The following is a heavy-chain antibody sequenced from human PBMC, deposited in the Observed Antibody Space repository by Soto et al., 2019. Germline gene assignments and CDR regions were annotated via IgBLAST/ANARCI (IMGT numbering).Heavy chain of an antibody. CDR2: ISAYNRNT. Sequence: QVQLVQSGAEVKKPGASVKVSCKASGYTFTSYGISWVRQAPGQGLEWMGWISAYNRNTNYAQRPQGRVTMTTDTSTITAYMELSSLRSDDTAVYYCARVIAAAADFDYWGQGTLVTVSS. CDR1: GYTFTSYG. D-gene: IGHD6-13*01. CDR3: ARVIAAAADFDY. J-gene: IGHJ4*02. V-gene: IGHV1-18*01.